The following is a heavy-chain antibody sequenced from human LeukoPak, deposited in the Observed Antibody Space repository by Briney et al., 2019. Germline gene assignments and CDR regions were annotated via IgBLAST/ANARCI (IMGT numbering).Heavy chain of an antibody. CDR1: GGSISSGGYY. V-gene: IGHV4-31*03. D-gene: IGHD3-22*01. J-gene: IGHJ2*01. CDR3: ARIGTAYYDSSGYRYFDL. Sequence: SETLSLTCTVSGGSISSGGYYWSWIRQHPGKGLEWIGYIYYSGSTYYNPSLKSRVTISVDTSKNQFSLKLSSVTAADTAVYYCARIGTAYYDSSGYRYFDLWGRGTLVTVSS. CDR2: IYYSGST.